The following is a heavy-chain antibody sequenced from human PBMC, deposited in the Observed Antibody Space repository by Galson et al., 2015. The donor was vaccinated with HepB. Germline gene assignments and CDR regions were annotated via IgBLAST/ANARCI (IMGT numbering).Heavy chain of an antibody. D-gene: IGHD3-3*01. CDR3: ASRSWSGYVFDP. CDR2: IIPIFGTA. Sequence: SCKASGGTFSSYAISWVRQAPGQGLEWMGGIIPIFGTANYAQKFQGRVTITADESTSTAYMELSSLRSEDTAVYYCASRSWSGYVFDPWGQGTLVTVSS. V-gene: IGHV1-69*01. CDR1: GGTFSSYA. J-gene: IGHJ5*02.